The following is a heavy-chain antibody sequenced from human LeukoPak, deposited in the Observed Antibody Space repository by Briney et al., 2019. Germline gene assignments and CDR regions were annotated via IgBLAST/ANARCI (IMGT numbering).Heavy chain of an antibody. CDR1: GGSFSGYH. CDR2: INHSGST. Sequence: PSETLSLTCAVYGGSFSGYHWSWIRQPPGKGLEWIGEINHSGSTNYNPSLKSRVTISVDTSKNQFSLKLSSVTAADTAVYYCASDRGMVRGVIITFFDYWGQGTLVTVSS. J-gene: IGHJ4*02. D-gene: IGHD3-10*01. CDR3: ASDRGMVRGVIITFFDY. V-gene: IGHV4-34*01.